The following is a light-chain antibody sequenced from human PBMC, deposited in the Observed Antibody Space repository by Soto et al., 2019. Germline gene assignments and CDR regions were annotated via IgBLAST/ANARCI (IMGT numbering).Light chain of an antibody. CDR3: QQYGSSPRT. CDR1: QSVSSSY. J-gene: IGKJ1*01. CDR2: GAS. Sequence: EIVLTQCPGTLSKTPGERATLSCRASQSVSSSYLAWYQQKPGQAPRLLIYGASSRATGIPDRFSGSGSGTDFTLTISRLEPEDFAVYYCQQYGSSPRTFGQGTRWIS. V-gene: IGKV3-20*01.